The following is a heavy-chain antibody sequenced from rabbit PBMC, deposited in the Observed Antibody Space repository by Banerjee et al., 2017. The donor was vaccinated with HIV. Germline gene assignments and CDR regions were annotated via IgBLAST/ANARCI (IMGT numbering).Heavy chain of an antibody. CDR2: IYTGSSATT. V-gene: IGHV1S40*01. CDR1: GFSFSSSYY. Sequence: QSLEESGGDLVKPGASLTLTCTASGFSFSSSYYINWVRQAPGKGLEWIACIYTGSSATTYYASWAKGRFTISKTSSTTVTLQMTSLTAADTATYFCARDTDYDGYAFGIGDLWGPDTLVTVS. CDR3: ARDTDYDGYAFGIGDL. D-gene: IGHD6-1*01. J-gene: IGHJ4*01.